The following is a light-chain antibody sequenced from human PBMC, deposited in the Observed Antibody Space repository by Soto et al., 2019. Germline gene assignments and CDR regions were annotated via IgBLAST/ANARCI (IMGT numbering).Light chain of an antibody. CDR1: QSVTTN. J-gene: IGKJ4*01. V-gene: IGKV3-15*01. CDR2: GTS. Sequence: ETVMTQSPATLSVSPGERATLSCRASQSVTTNLAWYQQKPCQAPRLLIYGTSTRATGIPARFSGSGSGTEFTLTISSLQSEDFSVYYCQQYNNWPLTFGGGPGWRSN. CDR3: QQYNNWPLT.